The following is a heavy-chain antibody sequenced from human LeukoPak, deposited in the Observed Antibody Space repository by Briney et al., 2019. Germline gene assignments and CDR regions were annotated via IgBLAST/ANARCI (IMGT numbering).Heavy chain of an antibody. CDR2: ISYDGSNK. V-gene: IGHV3-30-3*01. CDR3: ARVGGYDFFGDYFDY. Sequence: HPGGSLRLSCAASGFTFSSYAMHWVRQAPGKGLEWVAVISYDGSNKYYADSVKGRFTISRDNAKNSLYLQMNSLRAEDTAVYYCARVGGYDFFGDYFDYWGQGTLVTVSS. J-gene: IGHJ4*02. CDR1: GFTFSSYA. D-gene: IGHD5-12*01.